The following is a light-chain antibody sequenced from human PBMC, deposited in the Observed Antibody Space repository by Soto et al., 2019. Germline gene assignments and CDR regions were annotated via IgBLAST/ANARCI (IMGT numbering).Light chain of an antibody. CDR1: QSVSSK. CDR2: GAS. Sequence: EIVMTQSPATLSVSPGERATLSCRASQSVSSKVTWYQQKPGQAPRLLIYGASTRATGVPARFSGSGSGTEFTLTSSSLQSEDSAVYYCQHYNDGVWTFGQGTKVEIK. V-gene: IGKV3-15*01. CDR3: QHYNDGVWT. J-gene: IGKJ1*01.